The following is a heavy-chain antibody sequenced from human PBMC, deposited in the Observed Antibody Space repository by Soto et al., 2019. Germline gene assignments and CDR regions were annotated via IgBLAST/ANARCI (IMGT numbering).Heavy chain of an antibody. D-gene: IGHD2-15*01. CDR1: GGTFSSYA. CDR2: IIPIFGTA. V-gene: IGHV1-69*06. CDR3: AREGVAAHYGMDV. J-gene: IGHJ6*02. Sequence: ASVKVSYKASGGTFSSYAISWVRQAPGQGLEWMGGIIPIFGTANYAQKFQGRVTITADKSTSTAYMELSSLRSEDTAVYYCAREGVAAHYGMDVWGQGTTVTVSS.